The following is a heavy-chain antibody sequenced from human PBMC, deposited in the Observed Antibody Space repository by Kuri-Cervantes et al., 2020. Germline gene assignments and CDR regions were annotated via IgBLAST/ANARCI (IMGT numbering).Heavy chain of an antibody. V-gene: IGHV3-23*01. J-gene: IGHJ4*02. CDR3: TTIRALG. Sequence: GESLKISCAASGFTFSSYAMSWVRQAPGKGLEWVSAISGSGGSTYYADSVKGRFTISRDNSKNTLYLQMNSLKTEDTAVYYCTTIRALGWGQGTLVTVSS. D-gene: IGHD1-14*01. CDR2: ISGSGGST. CDR1: GFTFSSYA.